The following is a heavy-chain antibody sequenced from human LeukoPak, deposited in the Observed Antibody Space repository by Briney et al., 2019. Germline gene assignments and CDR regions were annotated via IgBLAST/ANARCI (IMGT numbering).Heavy chain of an antibody. V-gene: IGHV1-2*02. D-gene: IGHD2-15*01. CDR3: ARDHPIGYCSGGSCYDYYYYYMDV. J-gene: IGHJ6*03. CDR1: GYTFTGYY. Sequence: ASVKVSCKASGYTFTGYYMHWVRQAPGQGLEWMGWINPNSGGTNCAQKFQGRVTMTRDTSISTAYMELSRLRSDDTAVYYCARDHPIGYCSGGSCYDYYYYYMDVWGKGTTVTISS. CDR2: INPNSGGT.